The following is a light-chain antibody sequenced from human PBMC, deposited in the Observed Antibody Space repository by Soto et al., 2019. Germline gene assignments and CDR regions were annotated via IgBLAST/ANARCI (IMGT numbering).Light chain of an antibody. CDR3: QQSYSTPLT. Sequence: DIQMTQSPSSLSASVGDRVTITCRASQIISTYLNWYQQKPGKAPNLLIYTASSLQSGVPSRFSGSGSGTDFTPTISTLQPEDFATYYCQQSYSTPLTFGGGTKVEIK. J-gene: IGKJ4*01. CDR2: TAS. CDR1: QIISTY. V-gene: IGKV1-39*01.